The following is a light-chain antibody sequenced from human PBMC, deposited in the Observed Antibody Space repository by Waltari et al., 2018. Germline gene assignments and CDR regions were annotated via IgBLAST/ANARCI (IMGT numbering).Light chain of an antibody. Sequence: QSVLTQPPSVSGAPGQRVTISCTGGSSNIGTGYDVHWYQQFPGTAPKLLIYANNNRPSGVPDRFSGPKSGTSASLAITGVQAEDEADYYCQSYDTRLSGWVFGGGTKLTVL. CDR3: QSYDTRLSGWV. CDR2: ANN. CDR1: SSNIGTGYD. J-gene: IGLJ3*02. V-gene: IGLV1-40*01.